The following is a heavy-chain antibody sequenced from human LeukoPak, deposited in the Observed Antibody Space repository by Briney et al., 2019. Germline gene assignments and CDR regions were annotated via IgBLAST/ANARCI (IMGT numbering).Heavy chain of an antibody. V-gene: IGHV1-69*05. Sequence: ASVKVSCKASGGTFSSYAISWVRQAPGQGLEWMGGIIPIFGTANYAQKFQGRVTITTDESTSKAYLELSRLRPQEPAGNSCARRHCGGDCYLTPEYYFDYWGQGTLVTVSS. CDR1: GGTFSSYA. D-gene: IGHD2-21*02. CDR3: ARRHCGGDCYLTPEYYFDY. CDR2: IIPIFGTA. J-gene: IGHJ4*02.